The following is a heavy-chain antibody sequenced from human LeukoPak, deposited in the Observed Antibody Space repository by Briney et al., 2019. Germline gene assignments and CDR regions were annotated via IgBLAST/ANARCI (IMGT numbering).Heavy chain of an antibody. Sequence: ASVKVSCKASGYTFTDYFIHWVRQAPGQGLEWMGWINPNSGGTNYAQKFQGRVTMTRDTSISTAYMELSRLRSDDTAVYYCARDKVGGYPFYYYMDVWGKGTTVTISS. CDR3: ARDKVGGYPFYYYMDV. J-gene: IGHJ6*03. CDR2: INPNSGGT. D-gene: IGHD3-22*01. CDR1: GYTFTDYF. V-gene: IGHV1-2*02.